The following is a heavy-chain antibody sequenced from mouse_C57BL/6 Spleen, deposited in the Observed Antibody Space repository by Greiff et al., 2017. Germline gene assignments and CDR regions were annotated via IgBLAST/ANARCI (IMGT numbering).Heavy chain of an antibody. Sequence: EVMLVESGGDLVKPGGSLKLSCAASGFTFSSYGMSWVRQTPDKRLEWVATISSGGSYTYYPDSVKGRFTISRDNAKNTLYLQMSSLKSEDTAMYYCARQGITTVDYWGQGTTLTVSS. CDR3: ARQGITTVDY. CDR1: GFTFSSYG. V-gene: IGHV5-6*02. CDR2: ISSGGSYT. D-gene: IGHD1-1*01. J-gene: IGHJ2*01.